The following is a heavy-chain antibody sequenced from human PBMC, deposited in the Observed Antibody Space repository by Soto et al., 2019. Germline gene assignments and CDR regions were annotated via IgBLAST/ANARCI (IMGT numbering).Heavy chain of an antibody. D-gene: IGHD5-12*01. Sequence: GGSLRLSCSASGFTFTRYSMNWVRQAPGKGLEWVSSISSTTNYIYYGDSMKGRFTISRDNAKNSLYLELRSLRSDDTAVYYCARHHGPTTSENWFDPWGQGTLVTVSS. V-gene: IGHV3-21*04. CDR2: ISSTTNYI. CDR3: ARHHGPTTSENWFDP. J-gene: IGHJ5*02. CDR1: GFTFTRYS.